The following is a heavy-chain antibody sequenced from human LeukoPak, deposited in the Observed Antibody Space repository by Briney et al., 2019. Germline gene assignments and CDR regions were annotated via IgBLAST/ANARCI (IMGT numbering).Heavy chain of an antibody. Sequence: MGWINAGNGNTKYSQKFQGRVTITRDTSASTAYMELSSLRSEDTAVYYCASGIRGYSYPDYWGQGTLVTVSS. CDR3: ASGIRGYSYPDY. J-gene: IGHJ4*02. CDR2: INAGNGNT. D-gene: IGHD5-18*01. V-gene: IGHV1-3*01.